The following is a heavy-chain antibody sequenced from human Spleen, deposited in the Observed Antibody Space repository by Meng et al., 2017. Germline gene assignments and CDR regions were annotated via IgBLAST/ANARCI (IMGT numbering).Heavy chain of an antibody. CDR1: GGSISSGDYC. D-gene: IGHD3-10*01. Sequence: QVQLQESGPGLVKPSQTLSLTCTVSGGSISSGDYCWSWIRQPPGEGLEWIGYICNSGSTYYSPSLKSRVTISVDTSTNQFSLKLTSVTAADTAVYHCLRGSGGSVWGQGTLVTVSS. V-gene: IGHV4-30-4*01. J-gene: IGHJ1*01. CDR2: ICNSGST. CDR3: LRGSGGSV.